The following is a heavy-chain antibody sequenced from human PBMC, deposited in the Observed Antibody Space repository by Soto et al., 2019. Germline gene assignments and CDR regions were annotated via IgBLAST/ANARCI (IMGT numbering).Heavy chain of an antibody. CDR3: ARSVSVPDYYYGLDV. Sequence: QVQLVQSGAEVRKPGASVKVSCKTSGYTFSRSGISWVRQAPGQGLEWMGWISTYNGDANYAQKLQGRVTMTTDTSTSTAFMELGSLTSDDTAVYYCARSVSVPDYYYGLDVWGEGTTVTVSS. D-gene: IGHD4-17*01. J-gene: IGHJ6*04. CDR1: GYTFSRSG. CDR2: ISTYNGDA. V-gene: IGHV1-18*01.